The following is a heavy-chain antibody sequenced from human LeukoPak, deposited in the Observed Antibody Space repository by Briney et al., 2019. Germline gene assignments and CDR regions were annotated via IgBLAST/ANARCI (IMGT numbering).Heavy chain of an antibody. J-gene: IGHJ4*02. V-gene: IGHV3-66*01. D-gene: IGHD5-24*01. CDR3: ARAPDGYNFDY. CDR1: GFTVSSNY. CDR2: IYSGGST. Sequence: GGSLRLSCAASGFTVSSNYMSWVRHAPGKGLEWVSVIYSGGSTYYADSVKGRFTISRDNSKNTLYLQMNSLRAEDTAVYYCARAPDGYNFDYWGQGTLVTVSS.